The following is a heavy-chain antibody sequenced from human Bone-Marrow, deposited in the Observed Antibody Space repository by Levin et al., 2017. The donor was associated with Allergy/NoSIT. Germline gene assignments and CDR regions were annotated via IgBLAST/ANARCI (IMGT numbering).Heavy chain of an antibody. J-gene: IGHJ5*01. V-gene: IGHV3-74*01. Sequence: GESLKISCAASGFTFSHYWMHWVRQAPGKGLVWVSHINSDGSNTNYADSVKGRFTISRDNAKNTLYLQMNSLRAEDTAVYYCARGGCSSTSCLDSWGQGTLVTVSP. CDR1: GFTFSHYW. CDR2: INSDGSNT. CDR3: ARGGCSSTSCLDS. D-gene: IGHD2-2*01.